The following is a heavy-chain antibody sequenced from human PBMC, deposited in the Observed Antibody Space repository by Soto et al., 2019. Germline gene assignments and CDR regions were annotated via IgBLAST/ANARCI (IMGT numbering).Heavy chain of an antibody. CDR3: ARDNGIAGSFDP. J-gene: IGHJ5*02. Sequence: EMQLVESGGGLVQPGGSLRLSCAASGFTFRSYSMNWVRQAPGKGLEWVSYISISSRTIYYADSVKGRFTISRDDAKNSLYLQMNSLRDEDTPVYYCARDNGIAGSFDPWGQGTLVTVSS. V-gene: IGHV3-48*02. D-gene: IGHD6-13*01. CDR2: ISISSRTI. CDR1: GFTFRSYS.